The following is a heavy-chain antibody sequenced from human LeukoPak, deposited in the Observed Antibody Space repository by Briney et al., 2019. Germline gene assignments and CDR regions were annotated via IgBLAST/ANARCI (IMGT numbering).Heavy chain of an antibody. CDR1: VFTFSSYA. CDR2: ISAGADST. CDR3: AKMHHVPAPYF. Sequence: GGSLRLSCAASVFTFSSYAMSWVRQAPGKGLEWVSAISAGADSTYYADSVQGRFTISRDNTKNTLFLQMNSLRTEDTALYYCAKMHHVPAPYFWGQGTLVTVSS. V-gene: IGHV3-23*01. D-gene: IGHD3-9*01. J-gene: IGHJ4*02.